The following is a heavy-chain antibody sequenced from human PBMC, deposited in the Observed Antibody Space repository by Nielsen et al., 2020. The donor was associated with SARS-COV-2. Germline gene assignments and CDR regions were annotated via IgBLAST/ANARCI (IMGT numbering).Heavy chain of an antibody. CDR3: AKGGSDGYSYGYSDYYYGMDV. V-gene: IGHV3-23*01. J-gene: IGHJ6*02. CDR1: GFTFSNYA. D-gene: IGHD5-18*01. Sequence: GESLKISCTASGFTFSNYAMSWVRQAPGKGLEWVSAMSGSAGAAHYADSVKGRCTISRDNAKNTLYLQMNSLRAEDTALYYCAKGGSDGYSYGYSDYYYGMDVWGQGTTVTVSS. CDR2: MSGSAGAA.